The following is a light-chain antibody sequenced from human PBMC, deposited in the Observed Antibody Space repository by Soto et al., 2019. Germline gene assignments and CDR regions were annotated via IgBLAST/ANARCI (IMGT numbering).Light chain of an antibody. Sequence: QSALTQPASVSGSPGQSITISCTGTSSDVGGYTYVSWYQQHPGKAPKLMIYDVSNRPSGVSNRFSGSKSGNTASLTISGLQAEDEADYYCSSYTSSSNSFVFGTGTKVTVL. CDR2: DVS. V-gene: IGLV2-14*03. CDR1: SSDVGGYTY. J-gene: IGLJ1*01. CDR3: SSYTSSSNSFV.